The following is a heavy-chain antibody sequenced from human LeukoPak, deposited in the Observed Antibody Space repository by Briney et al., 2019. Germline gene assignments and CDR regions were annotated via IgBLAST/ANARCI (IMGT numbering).Heavy chain of an antibody. CDR3: AREAIKVDYGDYVRSFDI. D-gene: IGHD4-17*01. CDR1: GGSTSSYY. Sequence: SETLSLTCTVSGGSTSSYYWSWIRQPPGKGLEWIGYIYYSGSTNYNPSLKSRVTISVDTSKNQFSLKLSSVTAADTAVYYCAREAIKVDYGDYVRSFDIWGQGTMVTVSS. CDR2: IYYSGST. J-gene: IGHJ3*02. V-gene: IGHV4-59*01.